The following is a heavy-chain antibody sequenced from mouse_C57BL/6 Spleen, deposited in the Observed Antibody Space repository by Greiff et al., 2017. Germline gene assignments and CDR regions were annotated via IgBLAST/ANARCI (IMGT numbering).Heavy chain of an antibody. CDR1: GYAFSSYW. V-gene: IGHV1-80*01. CDR2: IYPGDGDT. J-gene: IGHJ4*01. D-gene: IGHD1-2*01. Sequence: VQLQQSGAELVKPGASVKISCKASGYAFSSYWMNWVKQRPGRGLEWIGQIYPGDGDTNYNGKFKGKATLTADTSSSTAYMQLSSLTSDDSAVYFCARSATVAYYSAMDYWGQGTSVTVAS. CDR3: ARSATVAYYSAMDY.